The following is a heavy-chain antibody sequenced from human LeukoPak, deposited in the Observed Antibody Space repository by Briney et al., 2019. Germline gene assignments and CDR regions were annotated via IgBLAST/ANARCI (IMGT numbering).Heavy chain of an antibody. Sequence: ASVKVSCKASRYTFTGYYMHWVRQAPGQGLEWMGWINPNSGGTNYAQKFQGWVTMTRDTSISTAYMELSRLRSDDTAVYYCARLRVGRPNWFDPWGQGTLVTVSS. V-gene: IGHV1-2*04. CDR2: INPNSGGT. CDR3: ARLRVGRPNWFDP. CDR1: RYTFTGYY. J-gene: IGHJ5*02. D-gene: IGHD2-15*01.